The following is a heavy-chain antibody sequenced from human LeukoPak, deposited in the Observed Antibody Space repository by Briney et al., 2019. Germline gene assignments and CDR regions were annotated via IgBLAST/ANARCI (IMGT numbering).Heavy chain of an antibody. V-gene: IGHV1-69*01. CDR1: GGTFSSYA. D-gene: IGHD3-9*01. Sequence: SSVKVSCKASGGTFSSYAISWVRQAPGQGFEWMGGIIPIFGTANYAQKFQGRVTITADESTSTAYMELSSLRSEDTAVYYCARVFGLRYFDWANNWFDPWGQGTLVTVSS. CDR3: ARVFGLRYFDWANNWFDP. J-gene: IGHJ5*02. CDR2: IIPIFGTA.